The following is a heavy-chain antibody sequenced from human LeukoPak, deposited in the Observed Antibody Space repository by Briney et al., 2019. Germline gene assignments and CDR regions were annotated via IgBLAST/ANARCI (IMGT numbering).Heavy chain of an antibody. CDR1: GFTFSSFA. Sequence: TGGSLRLSCAASGFTFSSFAMSWVRQAPGKGLVWVSRIKSDESSTTYADSVKGRFTISRDNAKNTLYLQMNSLRAEDTAVYYCARGYNYGSIDYRGQGTLVTVSS. D-gene: IGHD5-18*01. J-gene: IGHJ4*02. CDR3: ARGYNYGSIDY. V-gene: IGHV3-74*01. CDR2: IKSDESST.